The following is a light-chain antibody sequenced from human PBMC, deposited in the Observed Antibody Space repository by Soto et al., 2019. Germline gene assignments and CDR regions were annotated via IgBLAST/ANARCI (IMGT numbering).Light chain of an antibody. CDR2: DVS. J-gene: IGLJ2*01. Sequence: QSALTQPRSVSGSPGQSVTISCTETTSDFGGYNYVSWYQQHPGKAPKLMIYDVSKRPSGVPDRFSGSKSGNTASLTISGLQAEDEADYYCCSYAGSYTLRVFGGGTKVTVL. CDR1: TSDFGGYNY. CDR3: CSYAGSYTLRV. V-gene: IGLV2-11*01.